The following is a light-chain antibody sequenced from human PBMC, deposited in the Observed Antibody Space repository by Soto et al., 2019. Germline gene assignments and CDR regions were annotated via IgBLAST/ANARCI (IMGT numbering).Light chain of an antibody. V-gene: IGLV2-14*01. CDR1: SSDVGGYNY. Sequence: QSALTQPASVSGSPGQSITISCTGTSSDVGGYNYVSWYQQHPGKAPKRMIYDVSNRPSGVSNRFSGSKSGNTASLIIFGFYALVEADYYCSSYTSGXTLYVFGTGTKVTVL. J-gene: IGLJ1*01. CDR2: DVS. CDR3: SSYTSGXTLYV.